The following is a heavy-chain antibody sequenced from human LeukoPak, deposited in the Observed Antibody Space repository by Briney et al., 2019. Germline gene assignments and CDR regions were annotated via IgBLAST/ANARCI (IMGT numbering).Heavy chain of an antibody. CDR1: GFTFSNYN. Sequence: GGSLRLSCAASGFTFSNYNMNWVRQAPGKGLEWVSSISRSSSYIYYADSVKGRFTISRDNAKNSLYLQMNSLRAEDTAVYFCARYVGDGYNAPFDSWGQGTLVTASS. CDR2: ISRSSSYI. D-gene: IGHD5-24*01. V-gene: IGHV3-21*01. J-gene: IGHJ4*02. CDR3: ARYVGDGYNAPFDS.